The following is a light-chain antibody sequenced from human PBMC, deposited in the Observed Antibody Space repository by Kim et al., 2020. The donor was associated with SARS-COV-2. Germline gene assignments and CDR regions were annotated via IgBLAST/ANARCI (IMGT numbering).Light chain of an antibody. J-gene: IGLJ3*02. CDR2: RNN. V-gene: IGLV1-47*01. CDR3: AAWDDSLSGWV. Sequence: QSVLTQPPSASGTPGQRVTISCSGSSSNIGSNYVYWYQQLPGTAPKLLIYRNNQRPSGVPDRFSGSKSGTSASLAISGLRSEDDADYYCAAWDDSLSGWVCGGGTQLTVL. CDR1: SSNIGSNY.